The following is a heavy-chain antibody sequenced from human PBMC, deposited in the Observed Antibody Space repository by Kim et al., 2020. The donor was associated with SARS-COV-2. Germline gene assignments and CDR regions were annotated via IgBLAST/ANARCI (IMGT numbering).Heavy chain of an antibody. J-gene: IGHJ4*02. Sequence: SETLSLTCTVSGGSINNYYCNWIRQPPGKGLEWIGYIYSSGSTNYNPSLKSRVTISVDASKNQFSLKLSSVTAADTAVYYCARGSNWKSLDHWGQGTLVT. CDR2: IYSSGST. D-gene: IGHD1-1*01. CDR1: GGSINNYY. CDR3: ARGSNWKSLDH. V-gene: IGHV4-59*13.